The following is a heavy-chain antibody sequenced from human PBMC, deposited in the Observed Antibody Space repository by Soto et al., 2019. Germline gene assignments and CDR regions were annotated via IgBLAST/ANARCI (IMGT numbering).Heavy chain of an antibody. Sequence: ASVKVSCKASGYTFTGCYMHCVLQAPGQGLEWMGWINPNSGGTNYAQKFQGRFTISRDNSKNTLYLQMNSLRVEDTAVYYCAKDIVRYTYGACDYWGQGALVTVSS. CDR1: GYTFTGCY. CDR3: AKDIVRYTYGACDY. D-gene: IGHD5-18*01. CDR2: INPNSGGT. J-gene: IGHJ4*02. V-gene: IGHV1-2*02.